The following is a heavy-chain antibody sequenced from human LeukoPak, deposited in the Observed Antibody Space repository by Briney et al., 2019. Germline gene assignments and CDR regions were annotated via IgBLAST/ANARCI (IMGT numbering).Heavy chain of an antibody. CDR2: IYYSGST. CDR1: GGYISSSSYY. J-gene: IGHJ4*02. V-gene: IGHV4-39*02. D-gene: IGHD1-26*01. Sequence: KPSETLSLTCTVSGGYISSSSYYWGWISQPPGKGLEWIGSIYYSGSTYYNPSLKSRVTISVDTSKNQFSLKLSSVTAADTAVYYYAREASGSFDYWGQGTLVTVSS. CDR3: AREASGSFDY.